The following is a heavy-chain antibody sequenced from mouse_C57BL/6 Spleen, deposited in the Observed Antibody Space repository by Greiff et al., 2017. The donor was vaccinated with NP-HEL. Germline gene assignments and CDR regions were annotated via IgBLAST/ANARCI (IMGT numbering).Heavy chain of an antibody. J-gene: IGHJ2*01. D-gene: IGHD1-1*01. CDR1: GFTFSSYA. CDR3: TRGDYGGGCFDY. Sequence: EVHLVESGEGLVKPGGSLKLSCAASGFTFSSYAMSWVRQTPEKRLEWVAYISSGGDYIYYADTVKGRFTISRDNARNTLYLQMSSLKSEDTAMYYCTRGDYGGGCFDYWGQGTTLTVSS. V-gene: IGHV5-9-1*02. CDR2: ISSGGDYI.